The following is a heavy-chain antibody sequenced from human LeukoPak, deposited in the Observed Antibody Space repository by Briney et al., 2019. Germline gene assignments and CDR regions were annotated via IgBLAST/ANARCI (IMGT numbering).Heavy chain of an antibody. CDR3: ARELGSSWYYFDN. J-gene: IGHJ4*02. D-gene: IGHD6-13*01. CDR2: ISSSSSYI. Sequence: GGSLRLSCAASGCTFSSYSMNWVRQAPGKGLEWVSSISSSSSYIYYADSVKGRFTISRDNAKKSLYLQMDSLRAEDTAVYYCARELGSSWYYFDNWGQGTLVTVSS. CDR1: GCTFSSYS. V-gene: IGHV3-21*01.